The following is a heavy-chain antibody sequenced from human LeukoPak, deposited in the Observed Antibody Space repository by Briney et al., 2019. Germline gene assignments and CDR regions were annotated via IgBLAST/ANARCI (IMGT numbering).Heavy chain of an antibody. V-gene: IGHV3-64*01. CDR3: ARDRGVVTDFDY. D-gene: IGHD3-3*01. J-gene: IGHJ4*02. CDR2: ISSNGGST. CDR1: GFTFSSYA. Sequence: GGSLRLSCAASGFTFSSYAMHWVRQAPGKGLEYVSAISSNGGSTYYANSVKGRFTTSRDNSKNTLYLQMNSLRAEDTAVYYCARDRGVVTDFDYWGQGTLVTVSS.